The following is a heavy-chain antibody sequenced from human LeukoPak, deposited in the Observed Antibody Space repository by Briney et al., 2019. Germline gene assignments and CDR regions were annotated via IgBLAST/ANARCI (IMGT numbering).Heavy chain of an antibody. CDR1: GYTFTSFD. D-gene: IGHD2-15*01. J-gene: IGHJ5*02. Sequence: ASVKVSCKASGYTFTSFDINWVRQATGQGLEWMAWMNPNSGNTGYAQKFQGRVTITRNTSISTAYMELSRLRSDDTAVYYCARDRLRLGYERTNWFDPWGQGTLVTVSS. CDR3: ARDRLRLGYERTNWFDP. V-gene: IGHV1-8*03. CDR2: MNPNSGNT.